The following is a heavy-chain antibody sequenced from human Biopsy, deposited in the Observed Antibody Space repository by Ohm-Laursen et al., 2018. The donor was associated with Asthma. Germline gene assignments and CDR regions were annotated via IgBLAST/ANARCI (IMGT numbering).Heavy chain of an antibody. J-gene: IGHJ6*02. CDR1: GYTFNRAG. V-gene: IGHV1-18*01. Sequence: ASVKVSCKTSGYTFNRAGITWVRQAPGKGLEGMGGFSVYNGNRKAAPKLQDRVTMIKDTSPSTAYMELRSLRSDDTAVYFCARAVDYSHYYGIDVWGQGTTVTVS. CDR3: ARAVDYSHYYGIDV. D-gene: IGHD3-10*01. CDR2: FSVYNGNR.